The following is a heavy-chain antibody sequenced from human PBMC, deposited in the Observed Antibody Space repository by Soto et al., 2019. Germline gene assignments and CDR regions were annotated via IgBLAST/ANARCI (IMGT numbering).Heavy chain of an antibody. J-gene: IGHJ2*01. CDR3: ARHFVATGGRYFDL. CDR1: GFIFSDYY. D-gene: IGHD6-13*01. Sequence: QVQLVESGGGLVKPGGSLRVSCEASGFIFSDYYMSWVRQAPGKGLEWLSYISNSGSPIDYADSVKGRFTISRDNAKKSLFLQMNSLKAEDSAVYFCARHFVATGGRYFDLWGRGTLVTVSS. V-gene: IGHV3-11*01. CDR2: ISNSGSPI.